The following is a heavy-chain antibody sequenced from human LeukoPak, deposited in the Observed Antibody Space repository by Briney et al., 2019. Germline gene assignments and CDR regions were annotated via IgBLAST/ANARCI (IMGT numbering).Heavy chain of an antibody. CDR3: ARVGVYSSGSYYYYYYYMDV. CDR2: IYSGGST. Sequence: HPGGSLRLSCTASGFTFSGAWMSWVRQAPGKGLEWVSVIYSGGSTYYADSVKGRFTISRDNSKNTLYLQMNSLRAEDTAVYYCARVGVYSSGSYYYYYYYMDVWGKGTTVTISS. J-gene: IGHJ6*03. V-gene: IGHV3-66*01. D-gene: IGHD3-10*01. CDR1: GFTFSGAW.